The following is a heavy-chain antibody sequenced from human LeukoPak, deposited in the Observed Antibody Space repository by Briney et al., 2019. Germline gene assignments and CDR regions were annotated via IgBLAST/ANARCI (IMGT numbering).Heavy chain of an antibody. V-gene: IGHV4-4*02. CDR2: IYHSGST. J-gene: IGHJ4*02. CDR1: GGSISTSDW. CDR3: ARRNYYDSTGYYPTDY. D-gene: IGHD3-22*01. Sequence: SETLSLTCAVSGGSISTSDWWSWVRQPPGKGLEWIGEIYHSGSTNYNPSFKSRVTVSIDKSKNQFSLKLNSMTAADTAVFYCARRNYYDSTGYYPTDYWGQGTLVTVSS.